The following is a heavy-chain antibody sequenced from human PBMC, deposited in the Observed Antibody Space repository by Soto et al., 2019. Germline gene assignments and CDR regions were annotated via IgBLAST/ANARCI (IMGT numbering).Heavy chain of an antibody. V-gene: IGHV3-66*01. CDR1: GFTVSSKY. CDR2: INRGGSI. CDR3: XXXXXXXXXXXXXGIPMDI. J-gene: IGHJ6*03. D-gene: IGHD5-18*01. Sequence: EVQLVESGGGLVQPGGSLRLSCAVSGFTVSSKYMSWVRQAPGKGLEWVSLINRGGSISYADSVKGRFTISRDNSENTXYXXXXXXXXXXXXXXXXXXXXXXXXXXXXXGIPMDIWGKGTTVTVSS.